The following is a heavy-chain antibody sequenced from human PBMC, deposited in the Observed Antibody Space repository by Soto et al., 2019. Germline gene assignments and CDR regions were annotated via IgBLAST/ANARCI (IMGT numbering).Heavy chain of an antibody. J-gene: IGHJ4*02. Sequence: EVQLLESGGGLVQPGGXLRLSCAGSGFTFXNYAMSWVRQAPGKGLAWVSAISGSGGSTYYADSVKGRFTISRDNSKNTLYLQMNSLRAEDTALYYCAKVPVGATGRFDYWGQGTLVTVSS. CDR2: ISGSGGST. V-gene: IGHV3-23*01. D-gene: IGHD1-26*01. CDR1: GFTFXNYA. CDR3: AKVPVGATGRFDY.